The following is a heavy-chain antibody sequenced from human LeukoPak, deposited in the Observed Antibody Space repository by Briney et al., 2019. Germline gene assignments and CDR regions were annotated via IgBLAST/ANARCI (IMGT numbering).Heavy chain of an antibody. Sequence: PGRSLRLSCAASGFTFSSYGVHWVRQAPGKGLEWVAVIWYDGSNKYYADSVKGRFTISRDNSKNTLYLQMNSLRAEDTAVYYCARDMGSGHFDYWGQGTLVTVSS. CDR1: GFTFSSYG. CDR3: ARDMGSGHFDY. CDR2: IWYDGSNK. V-gene: IGHV3-33*01. J-gene: IGHJ4*02. D-gene: IGHD1-26*01.